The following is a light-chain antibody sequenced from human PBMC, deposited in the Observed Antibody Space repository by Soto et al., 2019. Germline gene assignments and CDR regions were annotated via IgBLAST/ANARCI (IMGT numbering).Light chain of an antibody. J-gene: IGKJ1*01. V-gene: IGKV1-39*01. CDR2: AAS. CDR1: QSISSY. CDR3: QQSYSTPRT. Sequence: DIQMTQSPSSLSASVGDRVTITCRASQSISSYLNWYQQKPGKAPKLLIYAASSLQSGVPSKLSGSGFGTDFTLTISSLQPEDFATYYCQQSYSTPRTFGQGTKVDIK.